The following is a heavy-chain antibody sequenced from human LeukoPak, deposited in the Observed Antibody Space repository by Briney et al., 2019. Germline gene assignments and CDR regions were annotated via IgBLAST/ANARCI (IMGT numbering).Heavy chain of an antibody. CDR3: ARDRDYGDYRSVLDY. CDR1: GGTFSSYA. V-gene: IGHV1-69*04. CDR2: IIPILGIA. J-gene: IGHJ4*02. D-gene: IGHD4-17*01. Sequence: SVKVSCKASGGTFSSYAISWVRQAPGQGLEWMGRIIPILGIANYAQKFQGRVTITADKSTSTAYMELSSLRSEDTAVYYCARDRDYGDYRSVLDYWGQGTLVTVSS.